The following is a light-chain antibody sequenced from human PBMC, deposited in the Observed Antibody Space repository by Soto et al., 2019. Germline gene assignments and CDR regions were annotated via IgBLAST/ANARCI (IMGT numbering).Light chain of an antibody. V-gene: IGKV3-15*01. Sequence: EIVMTQSPATLSVSPGDGAFLSCRASQSVSSNLAWYQQKPGQAPRLLIYGSSARATGIPGRFTGGGSGTEFTLTISSLQSEDFAVYYCQQYNDWPLTFGGGTKVDSK. CDR2: GSS. CDR3: QQYNDWPLT. J-gene: IGKJ4*01. CDR1: QSVSSN.